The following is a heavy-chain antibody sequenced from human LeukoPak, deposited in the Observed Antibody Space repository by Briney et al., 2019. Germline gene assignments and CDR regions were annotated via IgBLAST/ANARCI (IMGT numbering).Heavy chain of an antibody. J-gene: IGHJ4*02. Sequence: SETLSLTCAVSGGPISSGGYSGSWIRQPPGKGLEWIGYIYHSGSTYYNPSLKSRVTISVDRSKNQFSLKLSSVTAADTAVYYCARSSPYYYFDYWGQGTLVTVSS. CDR2: IYHSGST. CDR1: GGPISSGGYS. CDR3: ARSSPYYYFDY. D-gene: IGHD6-19*01. V-gene: IGHV4-30-2*01.